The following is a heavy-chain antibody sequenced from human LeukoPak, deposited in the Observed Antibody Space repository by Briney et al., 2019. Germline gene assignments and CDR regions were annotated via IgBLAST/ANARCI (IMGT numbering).Heavy chain of an antibody. CDR3: ARDRDCSGGSCRYFDY. V-gene: IGHV1-69*01. J-gene: IGHJ4*02. CDR2: IIAIFGTA. Sequence: SVTVSFTSSVCTFTIYGISWVRQAPGQGLEWRGGIIAIFGTANYAQKFQGRVTITADESTSTAYMELSSLRSEDTAVYYCARDRDCSGGSCRYFDYWGQGTLVTVSS. D-gene: IGHD2-15*01. CDR1: VCTFTIYG.